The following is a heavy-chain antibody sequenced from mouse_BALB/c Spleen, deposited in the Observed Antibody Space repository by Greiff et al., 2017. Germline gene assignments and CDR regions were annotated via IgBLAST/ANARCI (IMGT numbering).Heavy chain of an antibody. D-gene: IGHD2-14*01. Sequence: VQLQQPGAELVKPGASVKLSCKASGYTFTSYWMHWVKQRPGQGLEWIGEINPSNGRTNYNEKFKSKATLTVDKSSSTAYMQLSSLTSEDSAVYYCARGGRYASDYWGQGTSVTVSS. V-gene: IGHV1S81*02. CDR1: GYTFTSYW. CDR3: ARGGRYASDY. CDR2: INPSNGRT. J-gene: IGHJ4*01.